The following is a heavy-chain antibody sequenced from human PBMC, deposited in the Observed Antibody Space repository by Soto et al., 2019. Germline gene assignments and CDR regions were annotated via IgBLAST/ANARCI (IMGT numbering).Heavy chain of an antibody. CDR1: GFTFSSYA. CDR3: PRDSGLRYFDSCFDI. CDR2: ISSNGGST. J-gene: IGHJ3*02. V-gene: IGHV3-64*01. Sequence: PGGSLRLSCAASGFTFSSYAMHWVRQAPGKGLEYVSAISSNGGSTYYANSVKGRFTISRDNSKNTLYLQMGSLRAEDMAVYYCPRDSGLRYFDSCFDIWGQGTMVTVSS. D-gene: IGHD3-9*01.